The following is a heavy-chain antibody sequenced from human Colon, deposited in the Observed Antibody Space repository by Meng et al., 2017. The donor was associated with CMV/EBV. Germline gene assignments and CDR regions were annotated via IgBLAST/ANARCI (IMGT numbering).Heavy chain of an antibody. Sequence: QITLKESGPTLVKPPQTLPLTCTFSGFSFITDKAGVGWIRHPPGKALEWLGFIYWDDDTRYSPSLKTRLTITRDTSKNQVILSMTNMDPADTATYYCVRRSYSGQDDYWGQGALVTVSS. CDR1: GFSFITDKAG. D-gene: IGHD5-12*01. J-gene: IGHJ4*02. CDR2: IYWDDDT. CDR3: VRRSYSGQDDY. V-gene: IGHV2-5*02.